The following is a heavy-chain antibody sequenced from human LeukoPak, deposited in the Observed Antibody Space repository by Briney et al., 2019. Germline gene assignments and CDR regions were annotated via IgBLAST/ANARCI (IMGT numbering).Heavy chain of an antibody. CDR2: INQDGSEK. J-gene: IGHJ4*02. CDR1: GFTFSSYW. D-gene: IGHD6-19*01. V-gene: IGHV3-7*04. Sequence: PGGSLRLSCAASGFTFSSYWMGWVRQAPGKGLEWVANINQDGSEKYDVDSAKGRFTISRDNAKNSLYLQMNSLRVDDTAMYYCAGVGGGDGSGWSTTDYWGQGTLVTISS. CDR3: AGVGGGDGSGWSTTDY.